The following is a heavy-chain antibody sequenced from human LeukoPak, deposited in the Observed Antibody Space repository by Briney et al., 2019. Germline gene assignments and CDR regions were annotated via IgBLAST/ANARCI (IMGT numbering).Heavy chain of an antibody. Sequence: GGSLRLSCAASGFTFSHYAMSWVRQAPGKGLEWVSLISRSGGSTYYADSVKGRFTISRDNSKNALYLQMNSLRAEDTAVYYCAKDPCTSTTCYLFDFWGQGTLVTVSS. V-gene: IGHV3-23*01. CDR1: GFTFSHYA. J-gene: IGHJ4*02. D-gene: IGHD2-2*01. CDR3: AKDPCTSTTCYLFDF. CDR2: ISRSGGST.